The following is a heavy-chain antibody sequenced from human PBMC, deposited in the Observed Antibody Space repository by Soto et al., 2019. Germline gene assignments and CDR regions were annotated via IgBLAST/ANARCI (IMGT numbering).Heavy chain of an antibody. J-gene: IGHJ4*02. Sequence: AGGSLRLSCAASGFTVSINYMSWVRQAPGKGLEWVSFIHSGGSTYYADSVKGRFTISRDNSKNTLYLQMNSLRAEDTAVYYCARDPTVKGGGDYWGQGTRVTVSS. CDR2: IHSGGST. D-gene: IGHD2-15*01. CDR3: ARDPTVKGGGDY. CDR1: GFTVSINY. V-gene: IGHV3-53*01.